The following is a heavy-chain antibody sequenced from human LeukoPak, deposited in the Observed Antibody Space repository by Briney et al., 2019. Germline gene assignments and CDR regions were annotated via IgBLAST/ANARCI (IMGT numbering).Heavy chain of an antibody. J-gene: IGHJ3*02. Sequence: PGGSLRLSCAASGFTVSNNYMSWVRQAPETGLEWVSIIYDGGNSYYADSVKGRFTISRDNSKNTLYLQMNSLRAEDTAVYYCARTAVTLGSSDAFDIWGQGTMVTVSS. V-gene: IGHV3-53*01. D-gene: IGHD4-17*01. CDR1: GFTVSNNY. CDR3: ARTAVTLGSSDAFDI. CDR2: IYDGGNS.